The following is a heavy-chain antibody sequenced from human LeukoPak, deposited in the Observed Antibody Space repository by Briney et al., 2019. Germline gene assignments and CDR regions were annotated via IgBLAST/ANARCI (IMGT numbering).Heavy chain of an antibody. V-gene: IGHV3-23*01. J-gene: IGHJ4*02. CDR3: AKQTPYYYDSSGYYGN. CDR1: GFTFSSYA. CDR2: ISGSGGST. D-gene: IGHD3-22*01. Sequence: GGSLRLSCAASGFTFSSYAMSWVSQAPGKGLEWVSAISGSGGSTYYADSVKGRFTISRDNSKNTLYLQMNSLRAEDTAVYDCAKQTPYYYDSSGYYGNWGQGTLVTVSS.